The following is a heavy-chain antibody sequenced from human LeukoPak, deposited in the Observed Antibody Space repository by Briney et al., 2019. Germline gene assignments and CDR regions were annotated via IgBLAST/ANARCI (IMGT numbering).Heavy chain of an antibody. Sequence: RASVKVSRKASGYTFTSYAMNWVRQVPGQGLEWMGWINTNTGSPTYAQAFTGRFVFSLDTSVSTAYLQISSLKTEDTAVYYCACYDCGDYWGQGTLVTVSS. J-gene: IGHJ4*02. D-gene: IGHD2-2*01. CDR2: INTNTGSP. CDR1: GYTFTSYA. V-gene: IGHV7-4-1*02. CDR3: ACYDCGDY.